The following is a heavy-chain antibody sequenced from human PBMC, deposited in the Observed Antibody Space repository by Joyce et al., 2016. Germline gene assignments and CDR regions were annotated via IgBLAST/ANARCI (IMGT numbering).Heavy chain of an antibody. D-gene: IGHD3-10*01. CDR2: VTAGSSFA. V-gene: IGHV3-21*06. CDR1: GFKFSSYS. CDR3: ARGGYYDTGSYFADS. J-gene: IGHJ4*02. Sequence: EVQLVESGGGQVKPGGSLRLSCAASGFKFSSYSMNWLRQPPGRERECIASVTAGSSFADYGYPVKGPFTRSRDHAKNSLYLQMNRLSAEDTAVYFCARGGYYDTGSYFADSWGQGTLVTVSS.